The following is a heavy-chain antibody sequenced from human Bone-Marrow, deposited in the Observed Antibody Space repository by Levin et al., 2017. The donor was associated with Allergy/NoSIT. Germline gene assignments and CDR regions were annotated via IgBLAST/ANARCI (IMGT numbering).Heavy chain of an antibody. CDR2: IRSKANSYAT. Sequence: ETLSLTCAASGFTFSGSAMHWVRQASGKGLEWVGRIRSKANSYATAYAASVKGRFTISRDDSKNTAYLQMNSLKTEDTAVYYCTSLGPIRNGFDYWGQGTLVTVSS. V-gene: IGHV3-73*01. CDR1: GFTFSGSA. CDR3: TSLGPIRNGFDY. J-gene: IGHJ4*02. D-gene: IGHD3-3*01.